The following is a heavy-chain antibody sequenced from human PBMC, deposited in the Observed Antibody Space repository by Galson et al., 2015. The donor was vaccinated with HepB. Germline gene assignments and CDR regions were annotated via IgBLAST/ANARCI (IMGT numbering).Heavy chain of an antibody. D-gene: IGHD3-22*01. V-gene: IGHV1-24*01. J-gene: IGHJ5*02. CDR2: FDPEDGET. CDR1: GYTLTELS. CDR3: ATRSQIPGYDSSGYYL. Sequence: SVKVSCKVSGYTLTELSMHWVRQAPGKGLEWMGGFDPEDGETIYAQKFQGRVTMTEDTSTDTAYMELSSLRSEDTAVYYCATRSQIPGYDSSGYYLWGQGTLVTVSS.